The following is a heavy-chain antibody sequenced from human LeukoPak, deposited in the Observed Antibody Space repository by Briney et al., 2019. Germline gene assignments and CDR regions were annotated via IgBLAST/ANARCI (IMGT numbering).Heavy chain of an antibody. V-gene: IGHV3-30*02. Sequence: RGSLRLSCAASGFTFSSYGMHWVRQAPGKGLEWVVFIRYDGSNKYYADSVKGRFTISRDNSKNTLYLQMNSLRAEDTAVYYCAKDATMVRGVADFIDYWGQGTLVTVSS. CDR2: IRYDGSNK. CDR1: GFTFSSYG. D-gene: IGHD3-10*01. CDR3: AKDATMVRGVADFIDY. J-gene: IGHJ4*02.